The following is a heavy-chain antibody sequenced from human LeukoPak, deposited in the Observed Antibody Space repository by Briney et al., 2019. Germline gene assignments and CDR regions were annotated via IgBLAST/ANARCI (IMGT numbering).Heavy chain of an antibody. J-gene: IGHJ6*03. Sequence: SETLSLTCTVSGGSISGSNYYWGWIRQPPGKGLEWIGSIYYGGTTFYSPSLKSRVTDSVDTSKNQFSLRLTSVTAADTAVYYCARLYVYYYVDVWGKGTTVTVSS. CDR1: GGSISGSNYY. CDR2: IYYGGTT. CDR3: ARLYVYYYVDV. V-gene: IGHV4-39*01. D-gene: IGHD2/OR15-2a*01.